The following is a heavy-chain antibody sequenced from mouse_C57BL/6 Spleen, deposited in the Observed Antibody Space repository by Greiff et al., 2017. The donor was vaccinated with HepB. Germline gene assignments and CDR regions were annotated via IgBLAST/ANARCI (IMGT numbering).Heavy chain of an antibody. Sequence: VQLQQPGAELVKPGASVKLSCKASGYTFTSYWMHWVKQRPGRGLEWIGRIDPNSGGTKYNEKFKSKATLTVDKPSSTAYMQLRSLTSEDAAVYYCGREDDGRSYSWFAYWGQGTLVTVSA. J-gene: IGHJ3*01. CDR1: GYTFTSYW. CDR3: GREDDGRSYSWFAY. D-gene: IGHD1-1*01. CDR2: IDPNSGGT. V-gene: IGHV1-72*01.